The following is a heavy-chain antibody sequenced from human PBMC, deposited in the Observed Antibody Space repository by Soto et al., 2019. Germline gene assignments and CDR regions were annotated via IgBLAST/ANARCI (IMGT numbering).Heavy chain of an antibody. D-gene: IGHD4-17*01. CDR2: IYYSGST. J-gene: IGHJ4*02. CDR3: ASSSYYGDPRPVDY. Sequence: NPSETLSLTCTVSGGSISSGGYYWSWIRQHPGKGLEWIGYIYYSGSTYYNPSLKSRVTISVDTSKNQFSLKLSSVTAADTAVYYCASSSYYGDPRPVDYWGQGTLVTVSS. V-gene: IGHV4-31*03. CDR1: GGSISSGGYY.